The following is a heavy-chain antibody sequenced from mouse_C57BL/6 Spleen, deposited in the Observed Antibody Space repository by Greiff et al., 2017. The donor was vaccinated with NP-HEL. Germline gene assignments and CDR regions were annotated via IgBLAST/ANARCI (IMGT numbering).Heavy chain of an antibody. V-gene: IGHV1-72*01. D-gene: IGHD2-1*01. CDR1: GYTFTSYW. CDR3: AKSYYGNYVRAMDY. Sequence: PGAELVKPGASVKLSCKASGYTFTSYWMHWVKQRPGRGLEWIGRIDPNSGGTKYNEKFKSKATLTVDKPSSTAYMQLSSLTSEDSAVYYCAKSYYGNYVRAMDYWGQGTSVTVSS. CDR2: IDPNSGGT. J-gene: IGHJ4*01.